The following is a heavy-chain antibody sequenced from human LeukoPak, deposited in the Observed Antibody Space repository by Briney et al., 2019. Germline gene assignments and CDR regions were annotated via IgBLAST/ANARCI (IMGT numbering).Heavy chain of an antibody. D-gene: IGHD3-3*01. V-gene: IGHV1-69*13. Sequence: SVKVSCKASGGTFSSCAISWVRQAPGQGLEWMGGIIPIFGTANYAQKFQGRVTITADESTSTAYMELSSLRSEDTAVYYCARGVRFLEWSHYYMDVWGKGTTVTVSS. J-gene: IGHJ6*03. CDR3: ARGVRFLEWSHYYMDV. CDR2: IIPIFGTA. CDR1: GGTFSSCA.